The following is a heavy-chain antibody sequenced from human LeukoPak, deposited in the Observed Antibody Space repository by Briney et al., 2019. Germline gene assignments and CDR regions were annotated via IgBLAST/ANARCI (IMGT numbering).Heavy chain of an antibody. CDR2: IIPIFGTA. J-gene: IGHJ4*02. D-gene: IGHD3-10*01. CDR1: GCTFIGYA. Sequence: SVKVSCKASGCTFIGYAISWVRQAPGQGLEWMGGIIPIFGTANYPQMFQGRVTITTDESTSTAYMELSSLRSEDTAVYFCARGTDYYGSGSYSDWGQGTLVTVSS. CDR3: ARGTDYYGSGSYSD. V-gene: IGHV1-69*05.